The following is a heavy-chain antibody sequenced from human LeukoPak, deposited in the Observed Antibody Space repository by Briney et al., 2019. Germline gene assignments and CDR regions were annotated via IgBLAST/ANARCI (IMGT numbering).Heavy chain of an antibody. CDR3: ARRMYYYDSSGYYHDAFDI. CDR2: IYYSGST. J-gene: IGHJ3*02. Sequence: SETLSLTCTVSGGSISSYYWSWIRQPPGKGLEWIGYIYYSGSTNYNPSLKSRVTMSVDTSKNQFSLKLSSVTAADTAVYYCARRMYYYDSSGYYHDAFDIWGQGTMVTVSS. D-gene: IGHD3-22*01. CDR1: GGSISSYY. V-gene: IGHV4-59*12.